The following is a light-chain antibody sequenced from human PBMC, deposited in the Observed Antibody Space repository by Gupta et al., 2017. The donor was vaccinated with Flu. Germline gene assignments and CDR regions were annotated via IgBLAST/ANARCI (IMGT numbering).Light chain of an antibody. J-gene: IGKJ3*01. CDR1: QSVNSNY. Sequence: SLSPGERATLSCRASQSVNSNYLAWYQQKPGQAPRLLIYGASRRATAIPDRFSGSGYGTDFTLTISRLEPEDFALYYCQQYGSSPRGGFTFGPGTKVDIK. V-gene: IGKV3-20*01. CDR2: GAS. CDR3: QQYGSSPRGGFT.